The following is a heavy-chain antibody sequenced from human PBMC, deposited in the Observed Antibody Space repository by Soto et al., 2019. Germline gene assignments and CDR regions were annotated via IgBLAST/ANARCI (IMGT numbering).Heavy chain of an antibody. V-gene: IGHV3-30*18. CDR2: ISYDGSNK. J-gene: IGHJ4*02. Sequence: QVQLVESGGGVVQPGRSLRLSCAASGFTFSSYGMHWVRQAPGKGLEWVAVISYDGSNKYYADSVKGRFTISRDNSKNTLYLQMNSLRAEDTAVYYCAKDRGSGYDVYYFDYWGQGTLVTVSS. CDR1: GFTFSSYG. CDR3: AKDRGSGYDVYYFDY. D-gene: IGHD5-12*01.